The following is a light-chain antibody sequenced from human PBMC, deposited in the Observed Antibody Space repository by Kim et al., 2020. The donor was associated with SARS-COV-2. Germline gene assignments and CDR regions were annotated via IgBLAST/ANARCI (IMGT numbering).Light chain of an antibody. CDR1: QGISSY. CDR2: AAS. J-gene: IGKJ4*01. Sequence: DIQLTQSPSFLSASVGDRVTITCRASQGISSYLAWYQEKPGKAPKLLIHAASTLQSGVPSRFSGSGSGTEFTLTISSLQPEDFATYYCQQLNSYPLTFGGGTKLEI. CDR3: QQLNSYPLT. V-gene: IGKV1-9*01.